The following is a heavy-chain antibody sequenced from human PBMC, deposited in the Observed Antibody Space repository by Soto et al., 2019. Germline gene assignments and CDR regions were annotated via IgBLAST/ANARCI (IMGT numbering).Heavy chain of an antibody. CDR2: IDGIGSST. CDR3: AGGLDY. D-gene: IGHD2-15*01. CDR1: GFTFSNYG. Sequence: EVQLLESGGGLVQPGRSLRLSCAASGFTFSNYGMKWVRQAPGKGLEWVSGIDGIGSSTYYADSVKGRFTISRDNSKNTLFLQMNSLRAEDTALYYCAGGLDYWGHGTLVTVSS. J-gene: IGHJ4*01. V-gene: IGHV3-23*01.